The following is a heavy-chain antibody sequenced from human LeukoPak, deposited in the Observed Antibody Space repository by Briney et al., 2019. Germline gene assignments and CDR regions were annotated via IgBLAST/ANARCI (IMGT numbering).Heavy chain of an antibody. D-gene: IGHD5-18*01. Sequence: SETLSLTCTVSGGSISSYYWSWIRQPPGKGLEWIGYIYYSGSTNYNPSLKSRVTISVDTSKNQFSLKLSSVTAADTAVYYCARVDAAMVLDYWGQGTLVTVSS. CDR2: IYYSGST. J-gene: IGHJ4*02. CDR1: GGSISSYY. V-gene: IGHV4-59*01. CDR3: ARVDAAMVLDY.